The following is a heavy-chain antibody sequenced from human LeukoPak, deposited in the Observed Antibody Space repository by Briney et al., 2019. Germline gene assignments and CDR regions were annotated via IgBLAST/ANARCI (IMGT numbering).Heavy chain of an antibody. Sequence: SETLSLTCTVSGDSISSYYWNWIRQPPGKGLEWIGYIYYSGSTNYNPSLKSRVTISVDTSKNQFSLKLSSVTAADTAVYYCARNRGVTTVYMDVWGKGTTVTVSS. CDR3: ARNRGVTTVYMDV. CDR2: IYYSGST. J-gene: IGHJ6*03. CDR1: GDSISSYY. D-gene: IGHD4-11*01. V-gene: IGHV4-59*01.